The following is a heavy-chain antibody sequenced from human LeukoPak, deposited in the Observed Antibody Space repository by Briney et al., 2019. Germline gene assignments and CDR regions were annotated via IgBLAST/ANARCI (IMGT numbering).Heavy chain of an antibody. V-gene: IGHV3-7*05. D-gene: IGHD3-22*01. CDR2: INQDGSEK. CDR3: ARGLYYDSSGYYSTPGY. J-gene: IGHJ4*02. Sequence: GSLRLSCEASGITLSSYWMSWVRQAPGKGLEWVANINQDGSEKYYVDSVKGRFTISRDNAKNSLYLQMNSLRAEDTAVYYCARGLYYDSSGYYSTPGYWGQGTLVTVSS. CDR1: GITLSSYW.